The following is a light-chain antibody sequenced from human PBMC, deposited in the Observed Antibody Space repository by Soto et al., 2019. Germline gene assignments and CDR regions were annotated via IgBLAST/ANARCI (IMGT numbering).Light chain of an antibody. CDR1: SSDVGGYNY. V-gene: IGLV2-14*01. CDR2: EVS. J-gene: IGLJ2*01. CDR3: SSYTSSSMCV. Sequence: QSALTQPASVSGSPGQSITIPCTGTSSDVGGYNYVSWYQQHPGKAPKLMIYEVSNRPSGVSNRFSGSKSGNTASLTISGLQAEDEADYYCSSYTSSSMCVFGGGTKLTVL.